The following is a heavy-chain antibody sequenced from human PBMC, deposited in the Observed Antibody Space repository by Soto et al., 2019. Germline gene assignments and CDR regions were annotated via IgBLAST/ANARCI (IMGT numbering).Heavy chain of an antibody. Sequence: SETLSLTCTVAGGSISGFYWSWVRQPAGKGLEWIGRIYSSGATKYNPSLRNRVTMSVDTSTDQYSLNLASMTAADTAVYFCARGPFCGNDCYFDVWGKGTQVTVPQ. V-gene: IGHV4-4*07. J-gene: IGHJ4*02. D-gene: IGHD2-21*02. CDR3: ARGPFCGNDCYFDV. CDR2: IYSSGAT. CDR1: GGSISGFY.